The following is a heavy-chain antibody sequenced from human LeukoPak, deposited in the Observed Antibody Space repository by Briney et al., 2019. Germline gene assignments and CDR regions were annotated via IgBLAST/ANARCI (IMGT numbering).Heavy chain of an antibody. Sequence: HPGGSLRLSCAASGFTFSSYGMHWVRQAPGKGLEWVAVISYDGSIKYYADSVKGRFTISRDNSKNTLYLQMNSLRGEDTAVYYCAKGFAVFGVLIDAFDIWGQGTMVTVSS. V-gene: IGHV3-30*18. CDR2: ISYDGSIK. CDR3: AKGFAVFGVLIDAFDI. CDR1: GFTFSSYG. J-gene: IGHJ3*02. D-gene: IGHD3-3*01.